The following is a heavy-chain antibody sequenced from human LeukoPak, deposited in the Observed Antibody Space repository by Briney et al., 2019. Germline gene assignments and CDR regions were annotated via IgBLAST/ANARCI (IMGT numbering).Heavy chain of an antibody. V-gene: IGHV3-21*01. CDR1: GFSFSNYS. CDR2: ISTSSSYI. CDR3: ARVQGSSWYLSLEIDY. Sequence: PGGSLRLSCAASGFSFSNYSMNWVRQAPGKGLEWVSSISTSSSYIYYADSVKGRFTISRDNAKNSLYLQMNSLRAEDTAVYYCARVQGSSWYLSLEIDYWGQGTLVTVSS. D-gene: IGHD6-13*01. J-gene: IGHJ4*02.